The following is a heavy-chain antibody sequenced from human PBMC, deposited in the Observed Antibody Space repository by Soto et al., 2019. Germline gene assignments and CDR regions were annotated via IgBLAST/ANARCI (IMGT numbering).Heavy chain of an antibody. J-gene: IGHJ4*02. CDR2: MNPNSGNT. V-gene: IGHV1-8*01. CDR1: GYTFTSYD. CDR3: ARVLRYYDILTGYSAGYYFDY. Sequence: QVQLVQSGAEVKKPGASVKVSCKASGYTFTSYDINWVRQATGQGLEWMGWMNPNSGNTGYAQKFQDRVTMTRNTSISTAYMELSSLRSEDTAVYYCARVLRYYDILTGYSAGYYFDYWGQGTLVTVSS. D-gene: IGHD3-9*01.